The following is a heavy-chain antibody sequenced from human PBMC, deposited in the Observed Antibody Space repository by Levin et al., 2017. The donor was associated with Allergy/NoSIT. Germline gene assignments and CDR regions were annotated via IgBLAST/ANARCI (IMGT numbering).Heavy chain of an antibody. Sequence: ASVKVSCAASGFTFSNYWMSWVRQAPGKGLEWVANMKEDGSEKYYVDSVKGRFTISRDNAKNSLDLQMNSLRAEDTAVYYCARDARSHPYWYFDLWGRGTLVTVSS. CDR2: MKEDGSEK. J-gene: IGHJ2*01. D-gene: IGHD1-26*01. V-gene: IGHV3-7*01. CDR3: ARDARSHPYWYFDL. CDR1: GFTFSNYW.